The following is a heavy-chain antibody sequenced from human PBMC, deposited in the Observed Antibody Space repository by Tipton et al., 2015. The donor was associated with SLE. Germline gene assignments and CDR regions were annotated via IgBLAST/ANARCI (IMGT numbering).Heavy chain of an antibody. Sequence: TLSLTCTVSGGSIRSYYWSWIRQPPGKGLMLIGSISYSGATSYNPSLKSRVTISVDTSKNQFSLSLISVTAADTAVYYCARLTPWGYDYWGPGMLVTVSS. CDR1: GGSIRSYY. J-gene: IGHJ4*02. D-gene: IGHD7-27*01. V-gene: IGHV4-59*12. CDR2: ISYSGAT. CDR3: ARLTPWGYDY.